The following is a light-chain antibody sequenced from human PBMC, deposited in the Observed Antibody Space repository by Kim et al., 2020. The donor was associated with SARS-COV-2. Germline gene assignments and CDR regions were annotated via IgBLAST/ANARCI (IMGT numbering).Light chain of an antibody. Sequence: SPGERATLSCRASQSISSILLAWYQQKPGQAPRLLIYGASSRATGIPDRFSGSGSGTDFTLTISRLEPEDFAVYYCQQYGSSLFTFGPGTKVDIK. CDR3: QQYGSSLFT. CDR2: GAS. J-gene: IGKJ3*01. CDR1: QSISSIL. V-gene: IGKV3-20*01.